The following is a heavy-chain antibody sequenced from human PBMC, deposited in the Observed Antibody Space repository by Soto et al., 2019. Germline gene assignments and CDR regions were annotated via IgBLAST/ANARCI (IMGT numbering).Heavy chain of an antibody. J-gene: IGHJ4*02. V-gene: IGHV6-1*01. Sequence: PSQTLSLTCAISGDSVSSNSAAWNWIRQSPSRGLEWLGRTYYGSKWYNDYAVSVKSRITINPDTSKNQFSLQLNSVTPEDTAVYYCARDPITIFGVVIMTFDYWGQGTLVTVSS. CDR2: TYYGSKWYN. CDR3: ARDPITIFGVVIMTFDY. D-gene: IGHD3-3*01. CDR1: GDSVSSNSAA.